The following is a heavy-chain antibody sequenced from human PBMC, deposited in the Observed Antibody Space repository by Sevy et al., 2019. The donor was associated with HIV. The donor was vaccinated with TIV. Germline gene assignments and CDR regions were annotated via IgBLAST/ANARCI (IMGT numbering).Heavy chain of an antibody. CDR2: ISYSGAT. CDR1: GDSISSYGHF. V-gene: IGHV4-39*01. J-gene: IGHJ5*02. Sequence: SETLSLTCSVSGDSISSYGHFWGWIRQPPGKGLEWIGDISYSGATNYHPSLRSRVTISVDTSKNQFCLKLTSVTAADTAVYYCAKIFDHWGQGTLVTVSS. CDR3: AKIFDH.